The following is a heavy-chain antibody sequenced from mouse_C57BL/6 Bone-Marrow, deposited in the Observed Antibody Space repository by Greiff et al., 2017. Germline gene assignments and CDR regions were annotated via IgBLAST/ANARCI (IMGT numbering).Heavy chain of an antibody. J-gene: IGHJ2*01. CDR3: TRDRDYYGRGYYFDY. V-gene: IGHV5-9-1*02. D-gene: IGHD1-1*01. Sequence: DVMLVESGEGLVKPGGSLKLSCAASGFTFSSYAMSWVRQTPEKRLEWVAYISSGGDYIYYADTVKGRFTISRDNARNTLYLQISSLKSEDTAMYYCTRDRDYYGRGYYFDYWGQGTTLTVSS. CDR1: GFTFSSYA. CDR2: ISSGGDYI.